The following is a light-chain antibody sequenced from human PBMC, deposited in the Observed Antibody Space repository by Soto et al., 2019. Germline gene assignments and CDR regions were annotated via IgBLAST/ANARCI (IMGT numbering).Light chain of an antibody. Sequence: EIALTHSPATLSFSPGEIATLSCRASQSVGSNLAWFQQKPGQAPRLLIYGASTRATGVPARFSGSGSGTDFTLTISSLQSEDFAVYYCQQYTNWPPITFGQGTRLEIK. CDR3: QQYTNWPPIT. CDR1: QSVGSN. V-gene: IGKV3-15*01. J-gene: IGKJ5*01. CDR2: GAS.